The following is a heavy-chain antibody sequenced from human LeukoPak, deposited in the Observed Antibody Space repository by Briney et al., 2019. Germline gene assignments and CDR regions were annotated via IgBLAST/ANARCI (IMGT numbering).Heavy chain of an antibody. CDR3: ARVGVYSSSRRGAFDY. V-gene: IGHV4-31*03. CDR2: IYYSGST. Sequence: PSETLSLTCTVSGGSISSGGYYWSWIRQHPGKGLERIGYIYYSGSTYYNPSLKSRVTISVDTSKNQFSLKLSSVTAADTAVYYCARVGVYSSSRRGAFDYWGQGTLATVSS. CDR1: GGSISSGGYY. J-gene: IGHJ4*02. D-gene: IGHD6-6*01.